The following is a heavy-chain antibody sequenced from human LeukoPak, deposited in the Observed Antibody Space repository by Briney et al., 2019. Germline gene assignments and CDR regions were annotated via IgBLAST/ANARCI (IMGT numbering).Heavy chain of an antibody. D-gene: IGHD2-15*01. CDR2: IYYTGST. Sequence: SETQALNPPVAGASSRGYYWSWILQPPGKGLEWIGYIYYTGSTNYNPSLKSRVAISVDASKNQFSLKLISVTAADTAVYYCARHLAVAATGFDYWGQGTLVTVSS. CDR1: GASSRGYY. J-gene: IGHJ4*02. V-gene: IGHV4-59*08. CDR3: ARHLAVAATGFDY.